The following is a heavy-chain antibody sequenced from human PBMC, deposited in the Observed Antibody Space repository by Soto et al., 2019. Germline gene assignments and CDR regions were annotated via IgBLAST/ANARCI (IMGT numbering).Heavy chain of an antibody. CDR2: LSGGDGIT. J-gene: IGHJ6*02. CDR3: AKGQNYYHYYGVDV. V-gene: IGHV3-23*01. Sequence: GGSLRLSCAASGFSFSTYAMFWVRQAPGKGLEWVSALSGGDGITYYGDSMKGRVTISRDNFKNTLFLQMNSLRAEDTAVYYCAKGQNYYHYYGVDVWGQGTTVTVSS. CDR1: GFSFSTYA.